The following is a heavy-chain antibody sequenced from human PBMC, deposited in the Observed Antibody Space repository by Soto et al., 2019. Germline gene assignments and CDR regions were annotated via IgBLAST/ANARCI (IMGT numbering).Heavy chain of an antibody. V-gene: IGHV4-31*03. CDR1: GGSISSGGYY. CDR3: AREDIVVVPAAMPGAFDI. D-gene: IGHD2-2*01. CDR2: IYYSGST. J-gene: IGHJ3*02. Sequence: QVQLQESGPGLVKPSQTLSLTCTVSGGSISSGGYYWSWIRQHPGKGLEWIGYIYYSGSTYYNPSLKSRVTISVDTSKNQFSLKLSSVTAADTAVYYCAREDIVVVPAAMPGAFDIWGQGTMVTVSS.